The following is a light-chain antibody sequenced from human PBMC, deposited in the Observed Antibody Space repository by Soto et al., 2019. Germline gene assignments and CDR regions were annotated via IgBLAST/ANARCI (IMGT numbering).Light chain of an antibody. CDR1: QSVTVNS. CDR2: AAS. V-gene: IGKV3-20*01. CDR3: QQYGDSPLT. Sequence: EILFSLSPSTVSLSPGEGVTLSCRASQSVTVNSLAWYQQKPGQAPRLLIYAASTRAAAVPDRFTGSGSGTDFALTISRLEPEDFGVYYCQQYGDSPLTSGPGTKVDIK. J-gene: IGKJ3*01.